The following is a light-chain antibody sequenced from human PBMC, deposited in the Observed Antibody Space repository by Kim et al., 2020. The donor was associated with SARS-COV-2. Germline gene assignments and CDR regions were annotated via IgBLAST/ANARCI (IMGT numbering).Light chain of an antibody. CDR2: GKN. Sequence: GQTVRITCQGDSLRSYYASWYQQKPRQAPVLVIYGKNNRPSGIPDRFSGSSSGNTASLTITGAQAEDEADYYCNSRDSSGNHLVVFGGGTQLTVL. CDR1: SLRSYY. J-gene: IGLJ2*01. CDR3: NSRDSSGNHLVV. V-gene: IGLV3-19*01.